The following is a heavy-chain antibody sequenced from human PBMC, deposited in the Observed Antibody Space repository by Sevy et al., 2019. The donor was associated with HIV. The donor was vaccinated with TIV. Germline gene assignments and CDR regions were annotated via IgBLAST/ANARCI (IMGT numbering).Heavy chain of an antibody. Sequence: SETLSLTCTVSGGSISSYYWSWIRQPPGKGLEWIGYIYYSGSTNYNPSLKSRVTISVDTSKNPFSLKLSSVTAADTAVYYCARDIPKGNWFDPWGQGTLVTVSS. CDR1: GGSISSYY. V-gene: IGHV4-59*13. CDR3: ARDIPKGNWFDP. CDR2: IYYSGST. J-gene: IGHJ5*02. D-gene: IGHD2-21*01.